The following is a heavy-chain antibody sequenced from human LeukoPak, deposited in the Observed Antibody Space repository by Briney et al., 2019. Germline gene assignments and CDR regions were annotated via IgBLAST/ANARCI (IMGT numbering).Heavy chain of an antibody. D-gene: IGHD6-13*01. CDR3: AKEWYAGIAAAGNFDY. CDR2: ISYDGSNK. J-gene: IGHJ4*02. V-gene: IGHV3-30*18. Sequence: GRSLRLSCAASGFMFIDYGMHWVRQAPGKGLEWVAVISYDGSNKYYADSVKGRSTISRDNSKNTLYLQMNSLTAEDTAVYYCAKEWYAGIAAAGNFDYWGQGTLVTVSS. CDR1: GFMFIDYG.